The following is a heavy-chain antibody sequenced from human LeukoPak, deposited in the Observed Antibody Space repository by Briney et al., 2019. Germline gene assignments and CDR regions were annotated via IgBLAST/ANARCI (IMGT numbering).Heavy chain of an antibody. V-gene: IGHV1-2*02. CDR1: GYTFTGYY. D-gene: IGHD2-2*01. CDR3: AKDSYSPAPDYYYYMDV. CDR2: INPNSGGT. Sequence: ASVKVPCKASGYTFTGYYMHWVRQAPGQGLEWMGWINPNSGGTNYAQKFQGRVTMTRDTSISTAYMELSRLRSDDTAVYYCAKDSYSPAPDYYYYMDVWGKGTTVTVSS. J-gene: IGHJ6*03.